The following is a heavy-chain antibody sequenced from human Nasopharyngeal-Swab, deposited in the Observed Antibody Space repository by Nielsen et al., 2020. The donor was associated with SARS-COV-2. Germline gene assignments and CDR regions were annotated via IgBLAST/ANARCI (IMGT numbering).Heavy chain of an antibody. D-gene: IGHD6-19*01. CDR1: GGSISSGGYY. Sequence: SETLSLTCTVSGGSISSGGYYWSWIRQHPGEGLEWIGYIFYSGSTYYNPSLKSRLTISVDTSKNQFSLKLSSVTAANTAVYYCARHRGIAVAGPQFDYWGQGTLVTVSS. CDR2: IFYSGST. CDR3: ARHRGIAVAGPQFDY. V-gene: IGHV4-31*03. J-gene: IGHJ4*02.